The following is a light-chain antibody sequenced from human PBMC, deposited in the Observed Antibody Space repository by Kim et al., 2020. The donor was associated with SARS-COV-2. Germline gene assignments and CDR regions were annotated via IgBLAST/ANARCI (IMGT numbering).Light chain of an antibody. Sequence: ALGRTVRLTCQGDSLRNYYATWYQQRPGQAPLLVLFGKHNRPSGIPDRFSGSASGNTASLTITGAQAEDEADYYCASRDTSGDHVVFGGGTKVTVL. V-gene: IGLV3-19*01. CDR2: GKH. J-gene: IGLJ2*01. CDR3: ASRDTSGDHVV. CDR1: SLRNYY.